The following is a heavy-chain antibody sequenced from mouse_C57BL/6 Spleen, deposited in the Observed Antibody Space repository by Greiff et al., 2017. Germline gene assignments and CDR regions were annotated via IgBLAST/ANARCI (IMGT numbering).Heavy chain of an antibody. CDR1: GYTFTDYE. J-gene: IGHJ2*01. Sequence: VQLQQSGAELVRPGASVTLSCKASGYTFTDYEMHWVKQTPVHGLEWIGAIDPETGGTAYNQKFKGKAILTADKSSSTAYMELRSLTSEDSAFYYCTGYYDYSFDYWGQGTTLTVSS. CDR3: TGYYDYSFDY. D-gene: IGHD2-4*01. CDR2: IDPETGGT. V-gene: IGHV1-15*01.